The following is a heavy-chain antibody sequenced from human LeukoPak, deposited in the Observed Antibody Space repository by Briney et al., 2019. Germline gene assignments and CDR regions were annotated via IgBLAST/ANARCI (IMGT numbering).Heavy chain of an antibody. D-gene: IGHD6-6*01. Sequence: GGSLRLSCAASGFTLSIHWMCWVRQAPGKGLEWVTNIKQDGSEKYYVDSVRGRFTISRDNAKNSLYLQMNSLRAEDTAVYYCARESRLVPSAFDMWGQGTIITVSS. J-gene: IGHJ3*02. CDR3: ARESRLVPSAFDM. CDR1: GFTLSIHW. V-gene: IGHV3-7*01. CDR2: IKQDGSEK.